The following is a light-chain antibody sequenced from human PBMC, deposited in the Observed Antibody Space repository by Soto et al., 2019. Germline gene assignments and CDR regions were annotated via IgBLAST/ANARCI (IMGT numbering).Light chain of an antibody. J-gene: IGLJ1*01. CDR1: SSDVGGYNY. CDR3: SSYTSNRFYV. V-gene: IGLV2-14*01. CDR2: EVS. Sequence: QSVLTQPASVSGSPGQSITISCTGTSSDVGGYNYVSRYQQHPGKAPKLMISEVSNRPSGVSNRFSGSKSGNTASLTISGLQAEDEAYYYCSSYTSNRFYVFGTGTKVTVL.